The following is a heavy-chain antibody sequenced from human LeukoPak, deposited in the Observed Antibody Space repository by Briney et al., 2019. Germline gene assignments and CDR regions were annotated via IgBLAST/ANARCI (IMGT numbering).Heavy chain of an antibody. Sequence: TGGSLRLSCAASGFTFTNAWMSWVRQAPGRGLEWVGLVKSKTDGGTTVYAAPVKGRFTISKDDSKNTVYLQMNSLKTEDTALYYCATGYGSGNACDYWGQGTLVTVSS. J-gene: IGHJ4*02. CDR1: GFTFTNAW. V-gene: IGHV3-15*01. CDR3: ATGYGSGNACDY. CDR2: VKSKTDGGTT. D-gene: IGHD3-10*01.